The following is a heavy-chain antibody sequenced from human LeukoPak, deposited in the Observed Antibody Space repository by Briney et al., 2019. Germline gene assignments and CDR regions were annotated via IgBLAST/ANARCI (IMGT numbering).Heavy chain of an antibody. D-gene: IGHD5-24*01. V-gene: IGHV1-69*13. CDR3: ARITEMATIVGAFDI. J-gene: IGHJ3*02. CDR2: IIPIFGTA. Sequence: SVKVSCKASGGTFSSYAISWVRQAPGQGLEWMGGIIPIFGTANYAQKFQGRVTITADESTSTAYMELSSLRSEDTAVYYCARITEMATIVGAFDIWGQGTMVTVSS. CDR1: GGTFSSYA.